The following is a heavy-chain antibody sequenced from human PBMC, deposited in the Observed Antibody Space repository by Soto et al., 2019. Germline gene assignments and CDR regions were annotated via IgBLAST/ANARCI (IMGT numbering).Heavy chain of an antibody. V-gene: IGHV4-30-2*01. Sequence: SETLSVTCAVSGGSISSGGYSWSWIRQPPGKGLEWIGYIYHSGSTYYNPSLKSRVTISVDRSKNQFSLKLSSVTAADTAVYYCARDDYYDSRGFDPWGQGTLVTVSS. CDR2: IYHSGST. J-gene: IGHJ5*02. CDR1: GGSISSGGYS. CDR3: ARDDYYDSRGFDP. D-gene: IGHD3-22*01.